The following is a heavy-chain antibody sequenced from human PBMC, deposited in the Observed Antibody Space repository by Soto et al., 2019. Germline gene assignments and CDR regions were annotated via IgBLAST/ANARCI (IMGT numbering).Heavy chain of an antibody. CDR3: ARDSPLGGSSSTSYYYYGMDV. CDR2: INPNSGGT. V-gene: IGHV1-2*04. CDR1: GYTFTGYY. D-gene: IGHD6-6*01. Sequence: ALVKVSCKASGYTFTGYYMHWVRQAPGQGLEWMGWINPNSGGTNYAQKFQGWVTMTRDTSISTAYMELSRLRSDDTAVYYCARDSPLGGSSSTSYYYYGMDVWGQGTTVTVSS. J-gene: IGHJ6*02.